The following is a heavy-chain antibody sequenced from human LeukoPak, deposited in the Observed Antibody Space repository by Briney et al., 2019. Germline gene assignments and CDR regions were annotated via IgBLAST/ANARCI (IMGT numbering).Heavy chain of an antibody. CDR2: INHSGST. V-gene: IGHV4-34*01. CDR1: GGSFSGYY. D-gene: IGHD3-22*01. J-gene: IGHJ3*02. Sequence: SETLSLTCAVYGGSFSGYYWSWIRQPPGKGLEWTGEINHSGSTNYNPSLKSRVTISVDTSKNQFSLKLSSVTAADTAVYYCARMHLGRITMIVVVRNAFDIWGQGTMVTVS. CDR3: ARMHLGRITMIVVVRNAFDI.